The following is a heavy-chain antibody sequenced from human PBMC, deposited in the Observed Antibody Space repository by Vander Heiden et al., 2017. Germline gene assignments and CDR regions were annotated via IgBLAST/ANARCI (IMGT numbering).Heavy chain of an antibody. CDR1: GYTYTSYD. CDR3: ARDGQNWFDP. CDR2: MNTNSGNT. J-gene: IGHJ5*02. Sequence: QMQLVQSGAEVKTPWASVKVSCTASGYTYTSYDINWVRQATEQGLEWMGWMNTNSGNTGYAQKFQGRVTMTRNTSISTAYMELSSLRSEDTAVYYCARDGQNWFDPWGQGTLVNVSS. V-gene: IGHV1-8*01.